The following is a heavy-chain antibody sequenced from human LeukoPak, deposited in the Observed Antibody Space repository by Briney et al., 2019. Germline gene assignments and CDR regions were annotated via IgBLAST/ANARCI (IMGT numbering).Heavy chain of an antibody. D-gene: IGHD3-3*01. V-gene: IGHV3-23*01. CDR1: GFSFRSYA. J-gene: IGHJ4*02. CDR3: AKGSGFLEWLLPDY. CDR2: ISGSGGST. Sequence: GGSLRLSCADSGFSFRSYAMSWVRQAPGKGLEWVSAISGSGGSTYYADSVKGRFTISRDNSKNTLYLQMNSLRAEDTAVYYCAKGSGFLEWLLPDYWGQGTLVTVCS.